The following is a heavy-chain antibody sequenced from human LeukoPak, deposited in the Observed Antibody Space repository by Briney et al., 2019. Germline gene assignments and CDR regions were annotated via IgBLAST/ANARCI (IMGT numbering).Heavy chain of an antibody. CDR3: ASGAGTDYYGMDV. Sequence: SGGPLRLSCAASGFTFSTYWMHWVRHAPGKGLVWVSRISGDGSITTYADSVKGRFTISRDNAKNTLYLQMSSLRAEDTAVYYCASGAGTDYYGMDVWGQGTTVTVSS. D-gene: IGHD6-19*01. CDR1: GFTFSTYW. J-gene: IGHJ6*02. V-gene: IGHV3-74*01. CDR2: ISGDGSIT.